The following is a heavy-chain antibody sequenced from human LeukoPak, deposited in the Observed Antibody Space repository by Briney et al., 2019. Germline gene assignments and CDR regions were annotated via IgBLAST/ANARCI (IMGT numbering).Heavy chain of an antibody. CDR3: ARLEVYCSSTSCLDAFDI. Sequence: GWSLRLSCAASGFTFSSYGMHWVRQAPGKGLEWVAFIRYDGSNKYYADSVKGRFTISRDNSKNTLYLQMNSLRAEDTAVYYCARLEVYCSSTSCLDAFDIWGQGTMVTVSS. D-gene: IGHD2-2*01. CDR1: GFTFSSYG. V-gene: IGHV3-30*02. J-gene: IGHJ3*02. CDR2: IRYDGSNK.